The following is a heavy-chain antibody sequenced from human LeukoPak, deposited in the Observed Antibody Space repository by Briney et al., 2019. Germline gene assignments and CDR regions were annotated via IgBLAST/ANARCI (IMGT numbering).Heavy chain of an antibody. CDR3: ARSRRVPYSSGYYYGSSLETYYFDY. J-gene: IGHJ4*02. D-gene: IGHD3-22*01. CDR1: GGSFSGYY. CDR2: INHSGST. V-gene: IGHV4-34*01. Sequence: SETLSLTCAVYGGSFSGYYWSWIRQPPGKGLEWIGEINHSGSTNYNPSLKSRVTISVDTSKNQFSLELSSVTAADTAVYYCARSRRVPYSSGYYYGSSLETYYFDYWGQGTLVTVSS.